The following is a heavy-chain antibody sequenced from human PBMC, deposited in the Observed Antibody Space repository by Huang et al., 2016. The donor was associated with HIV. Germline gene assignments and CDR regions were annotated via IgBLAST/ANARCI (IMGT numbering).Heavy chain of an antibody. Sequence: QVNLVQSGAEVRKPGSSVKVSCKASGGTFKKYAISWVRQAPGQGLEWMGASIPRYGSAEYEEKFQDRVTLTADGSTNTAYLELDRLTSEDTAVYYCAKVAAGQPFHFYYYMDAWGDGTTVIVSS. D-gene: IGHD3-3*02. CDR2: SIPRYGSA. J-gene: IGHJ6*03. CDR3: AKVAAGQPFHFYYYMDA. V-gene: IGHV1-69*13. CDR1: GGTFKKYA.